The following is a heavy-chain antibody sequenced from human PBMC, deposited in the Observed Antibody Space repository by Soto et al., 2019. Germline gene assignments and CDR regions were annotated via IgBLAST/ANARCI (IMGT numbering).Heavy chain of an antibody. CDR2: IYSGGST. Sequence: EVQLVEPGGGLIQPGGSLRLSCAASGFTVSSNYMSWVRQAPGKGLEWGSVIYSGGSTYYADSVKGRFTISRDNSKNTLYLQMNSLSAEDTAVYYCARDRGVSPPNYYHYGMDVWGQVTTVTVSS. D-gene: IGHD3-10*01. CDR3: ARDRGVSPPNYYHYGMDV. J-gene: IGHJ6*02. V-gene: IGHV3-53*01. CDR1: GFTVSSNY.